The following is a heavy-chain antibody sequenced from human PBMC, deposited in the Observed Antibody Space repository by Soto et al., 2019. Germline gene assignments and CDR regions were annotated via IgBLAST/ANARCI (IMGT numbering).Heavy chain of an antibody. Sequence: QVQLVQSGAEVKKPGSSVKVSCKASGGTFSSYAISWVRQAPGQGLEWMGGIIPIFGTANYAQKFQGRVTITADEATSTAYMELSSLRSEDTAVYYCARGGLLWFGESLTIDYWGQGTLVTVSS. CDR3: ARGGLLWFGESLTIDY. CDR1: GGTFSSYA. D-gene: IGHD3-10*01. CDR2: IIPIFGTA. V-gene: IGHV1-69*01. J-gene: IGHJ4*02.